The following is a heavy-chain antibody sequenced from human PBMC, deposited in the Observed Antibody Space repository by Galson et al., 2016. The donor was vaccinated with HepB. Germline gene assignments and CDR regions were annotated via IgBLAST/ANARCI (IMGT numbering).Heavy chain of an antibody. V-gene: IGHV3-33*08. Sequence: SLRLSCATSGFTFSNYGINWVRQVPGKGLEWVAVISYDGNNRHYADAVKGRFTISRDSSTNTVYLQMNSLRADDTAVYFCARDRGLLHYYYGMDVWGQGTTVTVSS. CDR2: ISYDGNNR. CDR1: GFTFSNYG. D-gene: IGHD4-17*01. J-gene: IGHJ6*02. CDR3: ARDRGLLHYYYGMDV.